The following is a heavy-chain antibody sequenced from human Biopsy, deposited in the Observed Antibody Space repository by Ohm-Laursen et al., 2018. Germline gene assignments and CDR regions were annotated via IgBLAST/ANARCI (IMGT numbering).Heavy chain of an antibody. V-gene: IGHV4-59*12. Sequence: SHTLSFTCTVSTVTISSDYWSRHRPTPGKGLEWTGNIYYSGSTNSNPSLKSRVTISVDTSKNQFSPRLNSVTAADTAVYYCARATNSTGWPYYCFYGMDVWGQGTTVTVSS. CDR1: TVTISSDY. CDR3: ARATNSTGWPYYCFYGMDV. J-gene: IGHJ6*02. CDR2: IYYSGST. D-gene: IGHD2/OR15-2a*01.